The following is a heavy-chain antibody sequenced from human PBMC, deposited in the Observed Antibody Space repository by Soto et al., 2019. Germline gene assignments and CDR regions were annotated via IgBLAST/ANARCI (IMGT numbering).Heavy chain of an antibody. CDR3: ARCGGQDFWSGYYEGNYGMDV. J-gene: IGHJ6*02. CDR2: IYPGDSDT. V-gene: IGHV5-51*01. D-gene: IGHD3-3*01. Sequence: LGESLKISCKGSGYSFTSYWIGWVRQMPWKGLEWMGIIYPGDSDTRYSPSFQGQVTISADKSISTAYLQWSSLKASDTAMYYCARCGGQDFWSGYYEGNYGMDVWGQGTTVTVSS. CDR1: GYSFTSYW.